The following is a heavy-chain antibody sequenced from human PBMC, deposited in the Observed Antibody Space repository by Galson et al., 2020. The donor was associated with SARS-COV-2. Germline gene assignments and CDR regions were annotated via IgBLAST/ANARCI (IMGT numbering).Heavy chain of an antibody. J-gene: IGHJ4*02. CDR3: ASFRVEVAAGSIDY. CDR2: ISGSGNSM. Sequence: GGSLRLSCAASGFAFNFYEMNWVRQAPGKGLEWISYISGSGNSMNYADSVRGRFIVSRDNVKNSLYLQMNSLSAEDTGVYYCASFRVEVAAGSIDYWGQGTLVAVSS. V-gene: IGHV3-48*03. D-gene: IGHD6-19*01. CDR1: GFAFNFYE.